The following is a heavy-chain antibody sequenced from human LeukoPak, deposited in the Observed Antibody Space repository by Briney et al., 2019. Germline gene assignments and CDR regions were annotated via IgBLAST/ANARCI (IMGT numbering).Heavy chain of an antibody. CDR1: GYTFTSYG. Sequence: ASVKVSCKASGYTFTSYGISWVRQAPGQGLEWMGWISAYNGNTNYAQKLQGRVTMTTDTSTRTAYMELRSLRSDDTAVYYCARHGSGSYAHGMDVWGQGTTVTVSS. CDR2: ISAYNGNT. CDR3: ARHGSGSYAHGMDV. D-gene: IGHD3-10*01. V-gene: IGHV1-18*01. J-gene: IGHJ6*02.